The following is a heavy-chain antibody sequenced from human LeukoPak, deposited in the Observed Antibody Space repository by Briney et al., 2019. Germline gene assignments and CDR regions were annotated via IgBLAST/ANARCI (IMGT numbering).Heavy chain of an antibody. V-gene: IGHV3-23*01. Sequence: PGGSLRLSCAASGFTFSSYAMGWVRQAPGKGLEWVSVISGSGASTYYADSVKGRFTISRDNSKNTMYLQMNSLRAEDTAVYYCAKQDSSGWTANLDYWGQGTLVTVSS. CDR1: GFTFSSYA. CDR2: ISGSGAST. D-gene: IGHD6-19*01. CDR3: AKQDSSGWTANLDY. J-gene: IGHJ4*02.